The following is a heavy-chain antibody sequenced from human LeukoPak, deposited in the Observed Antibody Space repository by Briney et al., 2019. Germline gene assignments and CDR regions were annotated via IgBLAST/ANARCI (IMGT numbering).Heavy chain of an antibody. V-gene: IGHV1-8*01. D-gene: IGHD3-3*01. Sequence: ASVKVSCKASGYTFTSYDINWVRQATGQGLEWMGWMNPNSGNTGYAQKFQGRVTMTRNTSISTAYMELSSLRSEDTAVYYCAGVPVWSGYYRLSIFWGQGTLVTVSS. J-gene: IGHJ4*02. CDR3: AGVPVWSGYYRLSIF. CDR1: GYTFTSYD. CDR2: MNPNSGNT.